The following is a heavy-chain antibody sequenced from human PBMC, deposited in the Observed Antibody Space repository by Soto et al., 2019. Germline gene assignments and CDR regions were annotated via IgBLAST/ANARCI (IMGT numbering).Heavy chain of an antibody. CDR2: IYPGDSDT. D-gene: IGHD6-6*01. Sequence: GESLKISCRGSGYSFAGYWIVWVRQMPGKDLEWMGIIYPGDSDTRYSPSFQGQVTISADESLRTAYLQWTSLKASDTALYYCARTRSFTLGFYYDGMDVWGQGTTVTVSS. CDR1: GYSFAGYW. CDR3: ARTRSFTLGFYYDGMDV. J-gene: IGHJ6*02. V-gene: IGHV5-51*01.